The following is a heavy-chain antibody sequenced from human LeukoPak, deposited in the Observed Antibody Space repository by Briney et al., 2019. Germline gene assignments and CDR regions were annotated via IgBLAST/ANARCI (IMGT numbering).Heavy chain of an antibody. CDR1: GYTFTSYD. V-gene: IGHV1-2*02. D-gene: IGHD6-13*01. Sequence: ASVKVSCKASGYTFTSYDIHWVRQATGQGLEWMGWINPNSGGTNYAQKFQGRVTMTRDTSISTAYMELSRLRSDDTAVYYCAREAAGYSSSFPFDYWGQGTLVTVSS. J-gene: IGHJ4*02. CDR2: INPNSGGT. CDR3: AREAAGYSSSFPFDY.